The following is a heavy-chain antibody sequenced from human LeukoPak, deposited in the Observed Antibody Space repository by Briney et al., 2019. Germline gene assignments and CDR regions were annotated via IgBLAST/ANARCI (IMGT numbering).Heavy chain of an antibody. V-gene: IGHV3-33*01. CDR1: GFILSTHG. J-gene: IGHJ4*02. D-gene: IGHD1-26*01. CDR3: ASDLSFGSLDF. Sequence: GGSLRLSCAASGFILSTHGMHWVRQAPGKGLEWVAGMWYDGSREDYADSVKGRFTISRDMSKNTLNLQMNSLRVEDTAMFYCASDLSFGSLDFRGQGTLVTVSS. CDR2: MWYDGSRE.